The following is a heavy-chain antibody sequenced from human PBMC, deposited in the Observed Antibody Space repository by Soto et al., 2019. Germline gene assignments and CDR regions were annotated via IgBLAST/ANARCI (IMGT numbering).Heavy chain of an antibody. Sequence: SETLALTCSVSGGRISCYFWRWIRQPPGKGLQWSGHIYYSGSTDYNPSLKSRVAISVDASKTHFSLRLNSVTAADAAVYYCPTYDSHYYYMDVWGKGTTVT. CDR2: IYYSGST. V-gene: IGHV4-59*13. CDR3: PTYDSHYYYMDV. D-gene: IGHD3-16*01. CDR1: GGRISCYF. J-gene: IGHJ6*03.